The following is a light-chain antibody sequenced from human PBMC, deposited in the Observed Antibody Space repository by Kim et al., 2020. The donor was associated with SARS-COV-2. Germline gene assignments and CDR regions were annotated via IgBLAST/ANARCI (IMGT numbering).Light chain of an antibody. V-gene: IGLV3-19*01. Sequence: ALGQTVRITCQGDSLRSYYASWYQQKPGQAPVLVIYGKNNRPSGIPDRFSGSSSGNTASLTITGAQAEDEADYYCNSRESSGKRGMFGGGTQLTVL. CDR2: GKN. CDR3: NSRESSGKRGM. J-gene: IGLJ3*02. CDR1: SLRSYY.